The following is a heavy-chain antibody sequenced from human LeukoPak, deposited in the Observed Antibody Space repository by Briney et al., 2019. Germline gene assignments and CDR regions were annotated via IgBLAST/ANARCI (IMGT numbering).Heavy chain of an antibody. Sequence: SETLSLTCTVSGGSISSYYWSWIRQPPGKGLEWIGYIYYSGSTNYNPSLKSRVTISVDTSKSQFSLKLSSVTAADTAVYYCARHTAAGPENWFDPWGQGTLVTVSS. CDR1: GGSISSYY. CDR2: IYYSGST. J-gene: IGHJ5*02. CDR3: ARHTAAGPENWFDP. D-gene: IGHD6-13*01. V-gene: IGHV4-59*08.